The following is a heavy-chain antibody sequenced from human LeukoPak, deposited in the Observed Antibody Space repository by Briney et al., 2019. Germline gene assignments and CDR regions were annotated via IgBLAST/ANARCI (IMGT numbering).Heavy chain of an antibody. CDR2: FDPEDGET. J-gene: IGHJ4*02. CDR3: ATVPLSSSGYYYSYFDY. CDR1: GYTLTELS. D-gene: IGHD3-22*01. V-gene: IGHV1-24*01. Sequence: GASVKVSCKVSGYTLTELSMHWVRQAPGKGLEWMGGFDPEDGETIYAQKFQGRVTMTEDTSTDTAYMELSSLRSEDTAVYYCATVPLSSSGYYYSYFDYWGQGTLVTVSS.